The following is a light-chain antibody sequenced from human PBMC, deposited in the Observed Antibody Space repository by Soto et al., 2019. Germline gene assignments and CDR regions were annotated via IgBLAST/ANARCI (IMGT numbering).Light chain of an antibody. CDR1: QSISSN. V-gene: IGKV3-15*01. CDR3: QQYYNWPGT. Sequence: EIVMTQSPATLSVSPGEGATVSCRASQSISSNLAWYQQKPGQAPRLLIYGASTRATGIPARFSGSGSGTEFTLTISSLQSEDFAVYFCQQYYNWPGTFGGGTKVEIK. CDR2: GAS. J-gene: IGKJ4*01.